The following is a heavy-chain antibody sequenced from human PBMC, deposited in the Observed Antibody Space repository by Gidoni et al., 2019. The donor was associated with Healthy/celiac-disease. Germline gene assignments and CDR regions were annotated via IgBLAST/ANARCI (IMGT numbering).Heavy chain of an antibody. V-gene: IGHV3-30*18. CDR1: GFTFSSYG. D-gene: IGHD6-13*01. J-gene: IGHJ5*02. CDR3: AKAPGAAAVGGADP. CDR2: ISYYGSIK. Sequence: QVQLVETGGGVVQPGRSLRLYCAASGFTFSSYGMHWVRQAPGKGLELVAVISYYGSIKYYADSVKGRFTISTDNSKNTLYLQMTSLRAEDTAVYYCAKAPGAAAVGGADPWGQGTLVTVSS.